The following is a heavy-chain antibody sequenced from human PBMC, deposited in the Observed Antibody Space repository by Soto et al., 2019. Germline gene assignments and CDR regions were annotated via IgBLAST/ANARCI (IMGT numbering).Heavy chain of an antibody. CDR1: GYNFVTYG. J-gene: IGHJ4*02. CDR2: ISVYSGNT. D-gene: IGHD3-22*01. V-gene: IGHV1-18*01. Sequence: ASVEVSCTTSGYNFVTYGITWVRQAQGQGLEWMGWISVYSGNTHYAQKFHDRVTLTTDTSTTTAYMDLRNLTSDDSAFYYCARNTPFFESSGSADYWGQGTLVTVSS. CDR3: ARNTPFFESSGSADY.